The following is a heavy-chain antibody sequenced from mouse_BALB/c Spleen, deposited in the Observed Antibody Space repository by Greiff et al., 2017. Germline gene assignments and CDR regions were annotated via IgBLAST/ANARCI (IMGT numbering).Heavy chain of an antibody. CDR3: ASQTARANAMDY. V-gene: IGHV1-18*01. J-gene: IGHJ4*01. Sequence: DVQLLESGPELVKPGASVKISCTTSGYTFTEYTMHWVKQSPGKSLEWIGGINPNNGGTSYNQKFKGKATLTVDKSSSTAYMVLRRLTSEDSAVYYCASQTARANAMDYWGQGTSVTVSS. D-gene: IGHD3-2*01. CDR2: INPNNGGT. CDR1: GYTFTEYT.